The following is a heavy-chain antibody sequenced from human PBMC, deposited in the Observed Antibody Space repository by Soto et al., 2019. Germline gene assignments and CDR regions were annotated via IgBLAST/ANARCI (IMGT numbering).Heavy chain of an antibody. CDR1: GYTFTSYG. CDR2: ISAYNGNT. CDR3: ARRLLRYFDWLFTFDY. D-gene: IGHD3-9*01. V-gene: IGHV1-18*01. Sequence: GASVKVSCKASGYTFTSYGISWVRQAPGQGLEWMGWISAYNGNTNYAQKLQGRVTMTTDTSTSTAYMELRSLRSDDTAVYYCARRLLRYFDWLFTFDYWGQGTLVTVSS. J-gene: IGHJ4*02.